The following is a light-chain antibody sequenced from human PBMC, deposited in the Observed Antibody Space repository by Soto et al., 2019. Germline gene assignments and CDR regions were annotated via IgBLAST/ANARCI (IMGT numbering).Light chain of an antibody. CDR1: ISDVGGYNY. CDR2: EVS. CDR3: SSYTSSSTYV. J-gene: IGLJ1*01. V-gene: IGLV2-14*01. Sequence: QSALTQPASVSGSPGQSITISCTGTISDVGGYNYVSWYQQHPGKAPKLMIYEVSNRPSGVSNRFSGSKSGNTASLTISGLQAEDEADYYCSSYTSSSTYVFGTGTKVNVL.